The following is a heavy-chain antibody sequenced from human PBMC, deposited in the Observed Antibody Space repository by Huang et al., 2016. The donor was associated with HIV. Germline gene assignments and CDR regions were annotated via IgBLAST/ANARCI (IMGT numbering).Heavy chain of an antibody. Sequence: QVQLVQSGAELKKPGSSVKVSCKASGGTFSSHTITWVRQAPGQGFEWMGEIVPMFGTGNNAQNCQGRVNITADEAMATAYLELSSLKFEDTAIYYCARGLSGNIDSWGQGSLVTVSS. CDR1: GGTFSSHT. CDR2: IVPMFGTG. V-gene: IGHV1-69*01. CDR3: ARGLSGNIDS. J-gene: IGHJ4*02. D-gene: IGHD1-20*01.